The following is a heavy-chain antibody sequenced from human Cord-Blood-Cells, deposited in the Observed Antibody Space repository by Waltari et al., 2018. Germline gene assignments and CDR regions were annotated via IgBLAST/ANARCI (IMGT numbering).Heavy chain of an antibody. Sequence: QVQRQQSGPGLVTPSQTPSLTCATSGDRVASNSAAWNWIWHAPSRGLEWLGSTYYRSKWYNDYALSVKSRITINPDTSKNQFSLQLNSVTPEDTAVYYCARDGHLGGWYRGIDYWGQGTLVTVSS. D-gene: IGHD6-19*01. V-gene: IGHV6-1*01. CDR1: GDRVASNSAA. J-gene: IGHJ4*02. CDR2: TYYRSKWYN. CDR3: ARDGHLGGWYRGIDY.